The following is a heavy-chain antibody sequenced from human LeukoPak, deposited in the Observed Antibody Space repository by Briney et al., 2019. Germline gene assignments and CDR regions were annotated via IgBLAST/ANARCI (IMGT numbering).Heavy chain of an antibody. CDR3: TKGFIPYTSSGAGYYYFDY. J-gene: IGHJ4*02. V-gene: IGHV3-30*02. Sequence: SGGSLRLSCTPSGFTFSNYGIHWVRQAPGKGLEWVSFIKSDESDKHYADSVKGRFTISRDNSKNTLYLQMNSLRPEDTAVYYCTKGFIPYTSSGAGYYYFDYWGQGTLVTVSS. D-gene: IGHD2-2*01. CDR1: GFTFSNYG. CDR2: IKSDESDK.